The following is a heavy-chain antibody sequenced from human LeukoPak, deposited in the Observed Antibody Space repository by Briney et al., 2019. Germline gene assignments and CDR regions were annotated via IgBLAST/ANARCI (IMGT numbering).Heavy chain of an antibody. CDR3: ARVGGWYDNWFDP. CDR1: GYTFTGYY. Sequence: ASVKVSCKASGYTFTGYYMHWVRQAPGQGLEWMGRINPNSGGTNYAQKFQGRVTMTRDTSISTAYMELSRLRSDDTAVYYCARVGGWYDNWFDPWGQGILVTVSS. CDR2: INPNSGGT. D-gene: IGHD6-19*01. V-gene: IGHV1-2*06. J-gene: IGHJ5*02.